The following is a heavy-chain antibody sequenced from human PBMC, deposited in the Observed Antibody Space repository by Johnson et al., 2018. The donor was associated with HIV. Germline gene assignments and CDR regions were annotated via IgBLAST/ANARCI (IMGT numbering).Heavy chain of an antibody. CDR3: ARRGVGATTYAFDL. J-gene: IGHJ3*01. CDR2: VNWNADTT. CDR1: GFTFDDYG. Sequence: EVQLVESGGGVVRPVGSLRLSCAASGFTFDDYGMSWVRQAPGKGLEWVSGVNWNADTTGYADSVQGRFTISRATAKMSLYLQMNSLRAEDTAVYYCARRGVGATTYAFDLWGQGTMVAVSS. V-gene: IGHV3-20*04. D-gene: IGHD1-26*01.